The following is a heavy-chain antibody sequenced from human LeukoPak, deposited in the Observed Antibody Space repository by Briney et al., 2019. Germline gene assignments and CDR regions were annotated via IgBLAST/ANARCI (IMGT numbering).Heavy chain of an antibody. Sequence: PGGSLRLSCGASGFSFSTYGMHWVRQAPGKGLEWVAFIQYDGSITYYADSVKGRITIPRDNSRNTLSLQMNDLTTEDTGVYYCAKGVGGRRFDDWGRGTLVAVSS. D-gene: IGHD5/OR15-5a*01. J-gene: IGHJ4*02. CDR2: IQYDGSIT. CDR1: GFSFSTYG. CDR3: AKGVGGRRFDD. V-gene: IGHV3-30*02.